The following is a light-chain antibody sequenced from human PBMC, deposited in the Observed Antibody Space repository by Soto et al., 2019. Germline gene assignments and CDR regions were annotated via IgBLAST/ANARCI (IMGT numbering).Light chain of an antibody. J-gene: IGLJ1*01. Sequence: QSVLTQPPSVSAAPGQTVTISCSGSSSNIGNNYVSWYQHLPGTAPKLLIYDNDKRPSGIPDRFSGSKSGTSVTLDITGLQTGDEADYYCGTWDSSLSAGVFGAGTKLTVL. CDR1: SSNIGNNY. CDR2: DND. V-gene: IGLV1-51*01. CDR3: GTWDSSLSAGV.